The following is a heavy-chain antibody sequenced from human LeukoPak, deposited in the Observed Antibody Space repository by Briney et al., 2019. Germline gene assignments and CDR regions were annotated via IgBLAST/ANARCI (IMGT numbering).Heavy chain of an antibody. Sequence: GGSLRLSCAASGFTFSTYWMTWVRQVPGKGLQWVANIKQDGSDGYYVDSVKGRFTISRDNAKNSLYLQMNSLRAEDTAVYYCARQGAYCSGGSCYAWVGYRFFDNWGQGTLVTVSS. CDR3: ARQGAYCSGGSCYAWVGYRFFDN. J-gene: IGHJ4*02. CDR1: GFTFSTYW. D-gene: IGHD2-15*01. V-gene: IGHV3-7*01. CDR2: IKQDGSDG.